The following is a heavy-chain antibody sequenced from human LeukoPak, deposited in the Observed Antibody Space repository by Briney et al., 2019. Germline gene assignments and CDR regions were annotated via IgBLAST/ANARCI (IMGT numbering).Heavy chain of an antibody. J-gene: IGHJ4*02. D-gene: IGHD5-18*01. Sequence: ASVKVSCKASGYTFTGYYMHWVRQAPGQGLEWMGWINPNSGGTNYAQKFQGRVTMPRGTSISTAYMELSRLRCDDRAVYYGARDHRAYTAMVTWFDYWGEGTLVTVSS. CDR2: INPNSGGT. V-gene: IGHV1-2*02. CDR3: ARDHRAYTAMVTWFDY. CDR1: GYTFTGYY.